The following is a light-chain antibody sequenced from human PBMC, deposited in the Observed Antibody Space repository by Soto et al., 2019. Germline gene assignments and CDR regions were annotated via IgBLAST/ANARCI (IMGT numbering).Light chain of an antibody. CDR3: QSYDRSRSGWV. V-gene: IGLV1-40*01. CDR2: VNT. Sequence: QSVLTQPPSVSGPPGQTITISCTGSSSNIGADFGVHWYQQLPGEAPKLVIFVNTNRPSGVPDRFSGSKSDTSASLAITGLQAEEEADYYCQSYDRSRSGWVFGTGTKLTVL. CDR1: SSNIGADFG. J-gene: IGLJ3*02.